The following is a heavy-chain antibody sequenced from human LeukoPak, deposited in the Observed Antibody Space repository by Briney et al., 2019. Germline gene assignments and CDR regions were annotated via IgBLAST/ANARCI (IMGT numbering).Heavy chain of an antibody. CDR2: IYYSGST. Sequence: SETLSLTCTVSGGSISSSSYYWGWIRQPPGKGLEWIGSIYYSGSTYYNPSLKSRVTISVDTSKTQFSLKLSSVPAAHTAVYYCARQPAYSSSWYHTDYYYGMDVWRHGPTVTVSS. CDR1: GGSISSSSYY. J-gene: IGHJ6*02. V-gene: IGHV4-39*01. D-gene: IGHD6-13*01. CDR3: ARQPAYSSSWYHTDYYYGMDV.